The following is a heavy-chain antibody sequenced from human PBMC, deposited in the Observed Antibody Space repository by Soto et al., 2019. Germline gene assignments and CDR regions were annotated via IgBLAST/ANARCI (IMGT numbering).Heavy chain of an antibody. CDR3: ARDPRIAAAGTPHYAFDI. D-gene: IGHD6-13*01. Sequence: ASVKVSCKASGYTFTSYGISWVRQAPGQGLEWMGWISAYNGNTNYAQKLQGRVTMTTATSTSTAYMELRSLRSDDTAVYYCARDPRIAAAGTPHYAFDIWGQGTMVTVSS. CDR1: GYTFTSYG. J-gene: IGHJ3*02. CDR2: ISAYNGNT. V-gene: IGHV1-18*01.